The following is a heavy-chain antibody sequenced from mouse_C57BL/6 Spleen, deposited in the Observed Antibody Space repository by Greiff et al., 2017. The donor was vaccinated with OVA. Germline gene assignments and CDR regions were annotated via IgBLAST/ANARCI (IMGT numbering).Heavy chain of an antibody. CDR2: IYPGDGDT. CDR3: ARDDDMDY. CDR1: GYAFSSSW. Sequence: VQLQQSGPELVKPGASVKISCKASGYAFSSSWMNWVKQRPGKGLEWIGRIYPGDGDTNYNGKFKGKATLTADKSSSTAYMQLSSLTSEDSAVYFCARDDDMDYWGQGTSVTVSS. V-gene: IGHV1-82*01. J-gene: IGHJ4*01.